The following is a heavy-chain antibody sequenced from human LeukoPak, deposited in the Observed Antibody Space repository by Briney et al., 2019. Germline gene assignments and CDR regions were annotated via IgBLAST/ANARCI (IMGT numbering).Heavy chain of an antibody. J-gene: IGHJ4*02. V-gene: IGHV5-51*01. D-gene: IGHD3-22*01. CDR1: GYSFTSYW. Sequence: GESLKISCKGSGYSFTSYWIGWVRQMPGKGLEWMGIIYPGDSDTRYSPSFQGQVTISADKSISTAYLQWSSLRASDTAMYYCARPTYHYDSSGYYTHRVIDYWGQGTLVTVSS. CDR2: IYPGDSDT. CDR3: ARPTYHYDSSGYYTHRVIDY.